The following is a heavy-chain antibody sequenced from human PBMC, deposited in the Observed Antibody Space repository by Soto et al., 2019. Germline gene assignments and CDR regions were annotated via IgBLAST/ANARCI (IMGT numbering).Heavy chain of an antibody. V-gene: IGHV3-7*01. CDR1: GFSFSSSW. CDR2: IRQDGSEI. CDR3: ARAPWLYYFEY. D-gene: IGHD5-12*01. Sequence: EVQLVESGGGLVQPGGSLRLSCVASGFSFSSSWMSWVRQAPGKGLEWVANIRQDGSEIYHVDSVRGRFTISRDNAKNSLYLQMNSLRAEDTAVYYCARAPWLYYFEYWGQGTLVTVSS. J-gene: IGHJ4*02.